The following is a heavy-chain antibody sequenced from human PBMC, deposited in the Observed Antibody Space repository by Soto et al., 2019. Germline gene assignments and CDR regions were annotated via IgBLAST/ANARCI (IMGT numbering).Heavy chain of an antibody. CDR1: GYSFTSYW. D-gene: IGHD4-4*01. Sequence: LKISCQGSGYSFTSYWISWVRQMPGKGLEWMGRIDPSDSYTNYSPSFQGHVTISADKSISTAYLQWSSLKASDTAMYYCASLYSNYDYYYYGMDVWGQGTTVTVSS. V-gene: IGHV5-10-1*01. J-gene: IGHJ6*02. CDR2: IDPSDSYT. CDR3: ASLYSNYDYYYYGMDV.